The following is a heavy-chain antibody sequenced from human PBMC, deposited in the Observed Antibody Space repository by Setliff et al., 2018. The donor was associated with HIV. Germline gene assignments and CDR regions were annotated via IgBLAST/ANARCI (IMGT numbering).Heavy chain of an antibody. D-gene: IGHD3-10*01. CDR1: GGTFSSYA. J-gene: IGHJ3*02. V-gene: IGHV1-69*10. CDR2: IIPILGIA. Sequence: ALVKVSCKASGGTFSSYAISWVRQAPGQGLEWMGGIIPILGIANYAQKFQGRVTITTDESTSTAYMELSSLRPEDTAVYYCARSYYGSGISLDAFDIWGQGTMVTVSS. CDR3: ARSYYGSGISLDAFDI.